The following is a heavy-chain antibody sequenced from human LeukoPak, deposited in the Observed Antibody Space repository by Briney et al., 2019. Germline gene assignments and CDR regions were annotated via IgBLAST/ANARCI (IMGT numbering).Heavy chain of an antibody. Sequence: PGGSLRLSCAASGFTFSSYDMTWVRQAPGRGLEWVSSIRPRGDNTYYGDSVKGRFTVSRDNSKNTVYLEMNNMRVDDTAVYYCAKSLWFGELFIYFDYWGQGTLVTVSS. J-gene: IGHJ4*02. V-gene: IGHV3-23*01. CDR3: AKSLWFGELFIYFDY. CDR2: IRPRGDNT. CDR1: GFTFSSYD. D-gene: IGHD3-10*01.